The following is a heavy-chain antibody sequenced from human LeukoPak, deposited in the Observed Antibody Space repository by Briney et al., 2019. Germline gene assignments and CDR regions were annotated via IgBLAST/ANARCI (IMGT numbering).Heavy chain of an antibody. D-gene: IGHD5-24*01. V-gene: IGHV3-30*01. CDR2: ISYDGSNK. CDR3: ARVARSAFDY. J-gene: IGHJ4*02. CDR1: GFTFSSYA. Sequence: GGSLRLSCAASGFTFSSYAMHWVRQAPGKGLEWVAVISYDGSNKYYADSVKGRFTISRDNSKNTLYLQMNSLRAEDTAVYCCARVARSAFDYWGQGTLVTVSS.